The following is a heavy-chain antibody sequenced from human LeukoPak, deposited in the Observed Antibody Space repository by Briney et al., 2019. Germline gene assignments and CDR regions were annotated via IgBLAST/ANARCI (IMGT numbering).Heavy chain of an antibody. V-gene: IGHV3-53*01. CDR2: IYSGGST. D-gene: IGHD3-22*01. Sequence: HSGGSLRLSCAASGFTVSNNYMSWVRQAPGKGLEWVSVIYSGGSTYYADSVKGRFTISRDNSKNTLYLQMNSLRAEDTAVYYCARDSRQDYYDSSGYLWVAFDIWGQGTMVTVSS. CDR3: ARDSRQDYYDSSGYLWVAFDI. J-gene: IGHJ3*02. CDR1: GFTVSNNY.